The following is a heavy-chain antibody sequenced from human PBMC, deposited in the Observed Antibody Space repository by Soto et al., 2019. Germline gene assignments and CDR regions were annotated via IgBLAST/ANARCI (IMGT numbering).Heavy chain of an antibody. D-gene: IGHD3-22*01. CDR3: TGEAVVAENWFDP. J-gene: IGHJ5*02. CDR2: MNPKTGNI. CDR1: GYTFVDYA. V-gene: IGHV1-3*01. Sequence: QVRLVQSGAEVKRPGASVKVSCRASGYTFVDYALHWVRQAPGQGLEWVGWMNPKTGNIKSSHKFEDRVSITRDTATSTAYMELSGLRSEDTAVYFCTGEAVVAENWFDPWGQGTLVTVSS.